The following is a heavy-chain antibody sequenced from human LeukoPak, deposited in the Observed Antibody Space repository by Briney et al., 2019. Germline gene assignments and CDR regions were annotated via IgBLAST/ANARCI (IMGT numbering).Heavy chain of an antibody. J-gene: IGHJ4*02. CDR3: ARESRGYSYGYVG. V-gene: IGHV4-30-2*01. CDR2: INHSGST. D-gene: IGHD5-18*01. Sequence: SQTLSLTCTVSGGSISSGGYYWSWIRQPPGKGLEWIGEINHSGSTNYNPSLKSRVTISVDTSKNQFSLKLSSVTAADTAVYYCARESRGYSYGYVGWGQGTLVTVSS. CDR1: GGSISSGGYY.